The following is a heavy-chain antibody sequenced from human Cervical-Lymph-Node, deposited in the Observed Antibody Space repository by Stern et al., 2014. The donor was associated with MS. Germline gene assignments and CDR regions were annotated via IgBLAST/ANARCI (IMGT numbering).Heavy chain of an antibody. Sequence: QVQLVESGAEVKKPGASVKVSCKASGYTFTSYHMHWVRQAPGQGLEWIGIINPSVGRTSYAQKFQGRVTMTRDTSTITVYMELSSLRSEDTAVYYGARDSFEQPVLLYWGQGTLVTVSS. J-gene: IGHJ4*02. CDR3: ARDSFEQPVLLY. D-gene: IGHD6-6*01. CDR2: INPSVGRT. V-gene: IGHV1-46*01. CDR1: GYTFTSYH.